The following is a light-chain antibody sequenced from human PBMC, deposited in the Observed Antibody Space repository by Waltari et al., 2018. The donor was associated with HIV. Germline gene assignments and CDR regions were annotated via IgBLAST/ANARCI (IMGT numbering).Light chain of an antibody. CDR2: WAS. CDR1: QTLLYTSNSKNY. J-gene: IGKJ4*01. CDR3: QQYYTFVT. Sequence: IVMTQSPDSLAVSLGERATINCKSSQTLLYTSNSKNYLAWYQQKPRQPPKLLISWASTRESGVPDRFSGSGSGTDFTLTISSLQAEDVAVYYCQQYYTFVTFGGGTKVEI. V-gene: IGKV4-1*01.